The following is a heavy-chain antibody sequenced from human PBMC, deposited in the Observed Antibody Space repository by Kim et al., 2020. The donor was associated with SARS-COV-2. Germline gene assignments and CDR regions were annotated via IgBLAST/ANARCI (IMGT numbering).Heavy chain of an antibody. CDR2: IWYDGSNK. J-gene: IGHJ4*02. Sequence: GGSLRLSCAASGFTFSSYGMHWVRQAPGKGLEWVAVIWYDGSNKYYADSVKGRFTISRDNSKNTLYLQMNSLRAEDTAVYYCAKDPIQKAAAGTWDYWGQGTLVTVSS. V-gene: IGHV3-33*06. CDR3: AKDPIQKAAAGTWDY. CDR1: GFTFSSYG. D-gene: IGHD6-13*01.